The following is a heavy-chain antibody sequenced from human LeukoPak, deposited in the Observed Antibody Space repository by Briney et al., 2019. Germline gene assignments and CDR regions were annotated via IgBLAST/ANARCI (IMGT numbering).Heavy chain of an antibody. Sequence: GGSLRLSCAASGFTFSDYYMSWIRQAPGKGLEWVSYISSSGSTIYYADSVKGRFTISRDNAKNSLYLQMNSLRAEDTAVYYFARVGYSSSWCFDYWGQGTMVTVSS. CDR3: ARVGYSSSWCFDY. CDR2: ISSSGSTI. J-gene: IGHJ4*02. CDR1: GFTFSDYY. D-gene: IGHD6-13*01. V-gene: IGHV3-11*04.